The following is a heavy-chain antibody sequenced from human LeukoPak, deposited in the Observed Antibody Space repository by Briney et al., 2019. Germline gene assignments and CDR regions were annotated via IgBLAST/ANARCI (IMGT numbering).Heavy chain of an antibody. CDR3: ARCGAAVTTHFSH. D-gene: IGHD4-17*01. J-gene: IGHJ4*02. CDR1: GYSFSTYG. CDR2: IRASDGTT. V-gene: IGHV1-18*01. Sequence: ASVKVSCKASGYSFSTYGITWARQAPGQGLEYLGWIRASDGTTNYAQKAQDRVTMTTDTSTSTAYLELRSLRSEDTAVYYCARCGAAVTTHFSHWGQGTLVTVSS.